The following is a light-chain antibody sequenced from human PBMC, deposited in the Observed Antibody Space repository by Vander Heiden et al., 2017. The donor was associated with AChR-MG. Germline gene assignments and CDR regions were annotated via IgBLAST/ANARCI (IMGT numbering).Light chain of an antibody. CDR1: SPNIGAGFA. CDR2: GNR. Sequence: QSVLTQPPSVSGAPGQRVTIPCTGSSPNIGAGFAVHWYQQLPGTAPRLLIFGNRNRPSGVPDRFSGSQSGTSASLAITGLQAEDEADYYCQSYDSSLSGSPVVFGGGTKLTVL. V-gene: IGLV1-40*01. CDR3: QSYDSSLSGSPVV. J-gene: IGLJ2*01.